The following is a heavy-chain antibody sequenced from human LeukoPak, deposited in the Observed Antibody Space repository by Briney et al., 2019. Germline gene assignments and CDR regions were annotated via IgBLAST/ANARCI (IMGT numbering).Heavy chain of an antibody. D-gene: IGHD5-24*01. V-gene: IGHV4-59*01. J-gene: IGHJ6*02. CDR3: ARDRADGTLAV. CDR1: SGSITGYY. Sequence: SETLPLTCTVSSGSITGYYWAWIRQPPGKGLEWIGYIQYSGTTEYNPSLASRASISVDTAKDQFSLNLRSVTAADTAVYYCARDRADGTLAVWG. CDR2: IQYSGTT.